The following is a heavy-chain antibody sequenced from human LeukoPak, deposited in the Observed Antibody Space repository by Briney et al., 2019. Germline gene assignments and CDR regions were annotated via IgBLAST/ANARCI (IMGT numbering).Heavy chain of an antibody. Sequence: GGSLRLSCAAPGFTFDDYGMSWVRQAPGKGLEWVSAINWNGGSTGYTDSVKGRFTISRDNAKNSLYLQMNSLRAEDTALYYCARDLSANYDFDYWGQGTLVTVSS. CDR2: INWNGGST. D-gene: IGHD4/OR15-4a*01. CDR3: ARDLSANYDFDY. CDR1: GFTFDDYG. V-gene: IGHV3-20*04. J-gene: IGHJ4*02.